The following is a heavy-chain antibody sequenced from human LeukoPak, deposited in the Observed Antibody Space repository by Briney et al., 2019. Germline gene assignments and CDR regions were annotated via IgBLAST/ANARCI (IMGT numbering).Heavy chain of an antibody. CDR2: ISASGGST. Sequence: PGGSLRLSCAASGFTVSSNYMSWVRQAPGKGLEWVSVISASGGSTRYADSVKGRFTISRDNSKSTVYLQMNSLRAEDTAVYYCANRDISDQHYFDHWGQGTLVTVSS. CDR3: ANRDISDQHYFDH. V-gene: IGHV3-23*01. CDR1: GFTVSSNY. D-gene: IGHD6-19*01. J-gene: IGHJ4*02.